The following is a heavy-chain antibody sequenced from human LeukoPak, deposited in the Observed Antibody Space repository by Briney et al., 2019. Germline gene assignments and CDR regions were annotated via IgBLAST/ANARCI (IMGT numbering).Heavy chain of an antibody. V-gene: IGHV3-23*01. CDR2: ISGSGGST. Sequence: PGGSLRLSCAASGFTFSSYAMSRVRQAPGKGLEWVSTISGSGGSTYYADSVKGRFTISRDNSKNTLYLQMNSLRAEDTAVYYCAKLVPSDDFWSGYLGWFDPWGQGTLVTVSS. CDR3: AKLVPSDDFWSGYLGWFDP. CDR1: GFTFSSYA. J-gene: IGHJ5*02. D-gene: IGHD3-3*01.